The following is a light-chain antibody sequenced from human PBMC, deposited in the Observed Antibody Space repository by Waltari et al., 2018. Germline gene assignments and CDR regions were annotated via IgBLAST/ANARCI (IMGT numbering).Light chain of an antibody. Sequence: EIVLTQSPGTLSLSPGERATLSCRASQSVSSSYLAWYQQNPGQAPRLLLLGASSRATGIPDRFSGSGSGTDFTLTISRLEPEDFAVYYCQQYGSSPYTFGQGTKLEIK. CDR1: QSVSSSY. V-gene: IGKV3-20*01. CDR2: GAS. CDR3: QQYGSSPYT. J-gene: IGKJ2*01.